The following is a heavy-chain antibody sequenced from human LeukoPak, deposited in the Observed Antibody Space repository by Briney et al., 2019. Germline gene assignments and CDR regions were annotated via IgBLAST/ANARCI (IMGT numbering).Heavy chain of an antibody. CDR1: GFTFRSYA. V-gene: IGHV3-23*01. CDR2: ISSGGDAT. D-gene: IGHD6-13*01. Sequence: PGGSLRLSCAASGFTFRSYAMSWVRQAPWKGLDWVSAISSGGDATYYADSVKGRFTISRDNSKTSLYLQMNSLRDEDTAVYYCARVEQKPRAVCGMDVWGQGTTVTVSS. CDR3: ARVEQKPRAVCGMDV. J-gene: IGHJ6*02.